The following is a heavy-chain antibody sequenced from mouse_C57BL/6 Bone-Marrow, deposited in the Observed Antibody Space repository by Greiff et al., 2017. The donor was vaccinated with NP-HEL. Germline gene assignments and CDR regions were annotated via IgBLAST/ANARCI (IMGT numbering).Heavy chain of an antibody. CDR1: GYTFSTSW. CDR3: ERGETWGSFFDY. Sequence: QVQLQQSGPELVKPGASVKISCKASGYTFSTSWMNWMKQRPGKGLEWIGRIYPGDGDTYYSGNFEGKASLSEDKSSNSAYLQLSSLTSEDSAVYVGERGETWGSFFDYWGQGTTLTVSS. V-gene: IGHV1-82*01. J-gene: IGHJ2*01. CDR2: IYPGDGDT.